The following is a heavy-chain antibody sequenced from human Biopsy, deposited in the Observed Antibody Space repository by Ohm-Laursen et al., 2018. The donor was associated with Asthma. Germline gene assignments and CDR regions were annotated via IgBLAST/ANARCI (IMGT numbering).Heavy chain of an antibody. CDR2: ISNDGANK. V-gene: IGHV3-30*03. J-gene: IGHJ4*02. CDR1: VLTFSSYG. CDR3: ARQVKSTVFGVSYKKFDF. D-gene: IGHD3-3*01. Sequence: SLRLSCAASVLTFSSYGMVWVRLAPGKGLEWVALISNDGANKFYADSVQGRFTISRDNTKNTLYLQMHSLKIEDTAVYFCARQVKSTVFGVSYKKFDFWGQGTLVAVSS.